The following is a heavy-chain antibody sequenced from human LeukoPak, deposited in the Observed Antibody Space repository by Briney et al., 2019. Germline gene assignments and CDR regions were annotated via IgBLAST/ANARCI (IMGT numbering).Heavy chain of an antibody. J-gene: IGHJ4*02. V-gene: IGHV3-48*04. CDR3: ARVGYSGSPGDY. Sequence: GGSLRLSCAASGFTFSSYAMHWVRQAPGKGLEWVSYISSSGSTIYYADSVKGRFTISRDNAKNSLYLQMNSLRAEDTAVYYCARVGYSGSPGDYWGQGTLVTVSS. D-gene: IGHD1-26*01. CDR2: ISSSGSTI. CDR1: GFTFSSYA.